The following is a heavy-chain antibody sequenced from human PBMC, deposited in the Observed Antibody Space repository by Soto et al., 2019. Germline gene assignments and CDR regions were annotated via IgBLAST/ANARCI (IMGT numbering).Heavy chain of an antibody. D-gene: IGHD3-10*01. CDR1: GFTFSSYW. CDR2: IKQDGSEK. Sequence: GGSLRLSCAASGFTFSSYWMSWVRQAPGKGLEWVANIKQDGSEKYYVDSVKGRFTISRDNAKNSLYLQMNSLRAEETAVYYCASSKVGRHFDYWGQGTLVTVSS. V-gene: IGHV3-7*03. J-gene: IGHJ4*02. CDR3: ASSKVGRHFDY.